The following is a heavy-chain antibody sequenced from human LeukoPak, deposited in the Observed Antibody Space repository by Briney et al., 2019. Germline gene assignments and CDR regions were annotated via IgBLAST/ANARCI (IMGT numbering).Heavy chain of an antibody. CDR3: ARVFSGWYFYFDN. Sequence: GGSLRLSCAASGFSVTGYYMSWVRQAPGKGLEWVSVIYSGGDTYYADSVKGRFTISRDNSKNTVYLQMNSLRAEDTAVYYCARVFSGWYFYFDNWGQGTLVTVSS. D-gene: IGHD6-19*01. CDR2: IYSGGDT. V-gene: IGHV3-53*01. J-gene: IGHJ4*02. CDR1: GFSVTGYY.